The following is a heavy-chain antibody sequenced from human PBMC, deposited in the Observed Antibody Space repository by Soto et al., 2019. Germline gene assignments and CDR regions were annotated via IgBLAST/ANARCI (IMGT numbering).Heavy chain of an antibody. CDR2: IRYDGSNT. D-gene: IGHD1-26*01. CDR1: GFTFSGYG. CDR3: ARDGVGATTYFGYFDY. Sequence: QVQLVESGGGVVQPGRSLRLSCAASGFTFSGYGMHWVRQAPGKGLEWVAVIRYDGSNTYYADFVKGPFTISRDNPKNTLYLQMNSLRAEDTAVYYCARDGVGATTYFGYFDYWGQGTLVTVSS. V-gene: IGHV3-33*01. J-gene: IGHJ4*02.